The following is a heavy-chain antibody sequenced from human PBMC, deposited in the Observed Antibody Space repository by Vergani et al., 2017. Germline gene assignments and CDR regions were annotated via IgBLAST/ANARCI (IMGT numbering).Heavy chain of an antibody. CDR1: GFTVSSNY. CDR3: ARGGSYSSSSGAWY. Sequence: EVQLVESGGGLVTPGGSLRLSCAASGFTVSSNYMSWVRQASGKGLEWVSVIYSGGSTYYADSVKGRFTISRDNSKNTLYLQMNSLRAEDTAVYYCARGGSYSSSSGAWYWGQGTLVTVSS. J-gene: IGHJ4*02. CDR2: IYSGGST. V-gene: IGHV3-66*01. D-gene: IGHD6-6*01.